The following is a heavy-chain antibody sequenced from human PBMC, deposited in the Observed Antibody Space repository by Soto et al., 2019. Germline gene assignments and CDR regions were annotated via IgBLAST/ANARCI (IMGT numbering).Heavy chain of an antibody. Sequence: RASVKVSCKASGYTFTSYGISWVRQAPGQGLEWMGWISAYNGNTNYAQKLQGRVTMTTDTSTSTAYMELRSLRSDDTAVYYCARDDRVTIFGVTFRSGLVDYWGQGALVTVSS. V-gene: IGHV1-18*04. CDR3: ARDDRVTIFGVTFRSGLVDY. J-gene: IGHJ4*02. D-gene: IGHD3-3*01. CDR2: ISAYNGNT. CDR1: GYTFTSYG.